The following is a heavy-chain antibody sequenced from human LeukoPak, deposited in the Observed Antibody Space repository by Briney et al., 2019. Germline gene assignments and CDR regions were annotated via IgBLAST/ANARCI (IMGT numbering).Heavy chain of an antibody. D-gene: IGHD5-18*01. CDR3: ARDNRYRYGSPSFDY. CDR2: ISSSSSYI. V-gene: IGHV3-21*01. Sequence: GGSLRLSCAASGFTFSSYSMNWVRQAPGKGLEWVSSISSSSSYIYYADSVKGRFTISRDNAKNSLYLQMNSLRAEDTAVYYCARDNRYRYGSPSFDYWGQGTLVTVSS. J-gene: IGHJ4*02. CDR1: GFTFSSYS.